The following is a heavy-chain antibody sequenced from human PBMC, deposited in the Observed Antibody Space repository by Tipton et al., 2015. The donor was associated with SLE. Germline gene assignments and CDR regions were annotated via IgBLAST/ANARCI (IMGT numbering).Heavy chain of an antibody. CDR3: AREFLNPVTTVHYYFDL. J-gene: IGHJ2*01. Sequence: LRLSCTVSGGSISSHYWSWIRQPPGKGLEWIGYIYYSESTNYNPSLKSRVTISVDTSKNQFSLKLSSVTAADTAVYYCAREFLNPVTTVHYYFDLWGRGTLVTVSS. CDR2: IYYSEST. D-gene: IGHD4-11*01. V-gene: IGHV4-59*11. CDR1: GGSISSHY.